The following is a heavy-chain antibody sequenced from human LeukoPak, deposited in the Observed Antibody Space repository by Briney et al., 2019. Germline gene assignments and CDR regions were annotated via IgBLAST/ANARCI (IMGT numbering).Heavy chain of an antibody. V-gene: IGHV3-30*03. CDR2: ISSDGRNK. Sequence: PGGSLRLSCAASGFTFSTYSMNWVRQAPGKGLEWVAVISSDGRNKDYAGSVKGRFTISRNNSNNTLYLQMNSLRDEDTGVYYCARDPLDSSGYYYGGSFDYWGQGTLVIVSS. CDR3: ARDPLDSSGYYYGGSFDY. J-gene: IGHJ4*02. CDR1: GFTFSTYS. D-gene: IGHD3-22*01.